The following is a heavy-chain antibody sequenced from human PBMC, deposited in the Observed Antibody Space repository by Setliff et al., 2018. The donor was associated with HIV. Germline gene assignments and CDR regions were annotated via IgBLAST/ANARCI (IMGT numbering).Heavy chain of an antibody. J-gene: IGHJ4*02. CDR2: IYYSGST. CDR1: GGSVSNYY. D-gene: IGHD4-17*01. Sequence: LSLTCTVSGGSVSNYYWTWIRQSAGKGLEWIGYIYYSGSTKYNPSLTSRVTISVDTSKNQFPLKLSSVTAADTSVYYCARDPPRYGDASDYWGQGTLVTVSS. V-gene: IGHV4-59*02. CDR3: ARDPPRYGDASDY.